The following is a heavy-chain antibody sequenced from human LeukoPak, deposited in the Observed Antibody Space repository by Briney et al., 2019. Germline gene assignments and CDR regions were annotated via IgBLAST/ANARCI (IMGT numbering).Heavy chain of an antibody. D-gene: IGHD3-22*01. CDR2: ISSSSSTI. CDR1: GFTFSSYS. Sequence: GGSLRLSCAASGFTFSSYSMNWVRQAPGKGLEWVSYISSSSSTIYYADSVKGRFTISRDNAKNSLYLQMNSLRDEDTAVYYWARDRRRRTMIVVVKRTGGFYYWGPGTLGNVFS. V-gene: IGHV3-48*02. J-gene: IGHJ4*02. CDR3: ARDRRRRTMIVVVKRTGGFYY.